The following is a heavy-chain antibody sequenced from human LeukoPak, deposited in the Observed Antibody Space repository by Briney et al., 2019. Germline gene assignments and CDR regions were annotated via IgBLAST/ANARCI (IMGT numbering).Heavy chain of an antibody. V-gene: IGHV1-18*01. CDR1: AYTFTSYG. CDR3: ARRYCSGGSCYMTFDY. D-gene: IGHD2-15*01. J-gene: IGHJ4*02. Sequence: GASVKVSCKASAYTFTSYGISWVRQAPGQGLEWMGWISAYYGNTNYAQKLQGRVTMTTDTSTSTAYMELRSLRYDDTAVYYCARRYCSGGSCYMTFDYWGQGTLVTVSS. CDR2: ISAYYGNT.